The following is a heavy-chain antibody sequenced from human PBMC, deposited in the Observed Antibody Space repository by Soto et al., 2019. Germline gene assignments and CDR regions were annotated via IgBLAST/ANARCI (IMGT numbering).Heavy chain of an antibody. Sequence: PSVKVSCKASGYTFTNYDINWLRQASGQGLEWMGWMHPKSVNAGLAKKFQGRVTMTRNLSIITAYMELSSFKFEDTAVFYCAFYKYYYDSSGYFDAFDIWGQGTMVTVSS. V-gene: IGHV1-8*01. D-gene: IGHD3-22*01. CDR1: GYTFTNYD. CDR2: MHPKSVNA. J-gene: IGHJ3*02. CDR3: AFYKYYYDSSGYFDAFDI.